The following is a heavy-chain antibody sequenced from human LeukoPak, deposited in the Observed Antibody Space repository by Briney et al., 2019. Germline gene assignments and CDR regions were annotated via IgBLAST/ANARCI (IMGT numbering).Heavy chain of an antibody. CDR1: GFTFDDYG. CDR3: AKTTEKWLVEFCFDY. Sequence: PGGSLRLSCAAPGFTFDDYGMSWDRQAAGKGLEWVSGINWNGGSTGYADSVKGRFTISRDNAKNSLYLQMNSLRAEDMALYYCAKTTEKWLVEFCFDYWGQGTLVTVSS. V-gene: IGHV3-20*04. CDR2: INWNGGST. D-gene: IGHD6-19*01. J-gene: IGHJ4*02.